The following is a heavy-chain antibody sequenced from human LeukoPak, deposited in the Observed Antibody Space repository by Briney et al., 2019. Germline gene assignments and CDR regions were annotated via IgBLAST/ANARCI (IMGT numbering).Heavy chain of an antibody. J-gene: IGHJ4*02. V-gene: IGHV3-21*01. D-gene: IGHD2-8*01. Sequence: GGSLRLSCAASGFTLSSYSMNWIRQAPAKGLEWVSSINSRGSGEYYADSVKGRFTISRDNAKNSLYLQMNSLRAEDTAVYYCAREGSIVPHQDLDYWGQGTLVTVSS. CDR3: AREGSIVPHQDLDY. CDR1: GFTLSSYS. CDR2: INSRGSGE.